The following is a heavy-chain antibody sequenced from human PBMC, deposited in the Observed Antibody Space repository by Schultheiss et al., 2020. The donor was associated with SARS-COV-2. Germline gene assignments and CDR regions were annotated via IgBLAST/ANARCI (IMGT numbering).Heavy chain of an antibody. V-gene: IGHV4-34*01. CDR3: AREYCSSTSCAYYYGMDV. CDR1: GGSFSGYY. J-gene: IGHJ6*02. Sequence: SETLSLTCAVYGGSFSGYYWSWIRQPPGKGLEWIGSIYHSGSTYYNPSLKSRVTMSVDTSKNQFSLKLSSVTAADTAVYYCAREYCSSTSCAYYYGMDVWGQGTTVTVSS. D-gene: IGHD2-2*01. CDR2: IYHSGST.